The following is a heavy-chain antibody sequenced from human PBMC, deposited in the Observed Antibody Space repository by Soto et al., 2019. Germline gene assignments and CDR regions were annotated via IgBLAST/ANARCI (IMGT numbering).Heavy chain of an antibody. Sequence: EVQLLESGGGLIQPGGSLRLSCAASGFTFSNYGMTWVRQAPGKGLEWVSVISRSGGSKYYADSVKGRFTISRDNSGNTLDLQMNSLRAEDTALYYCAQGPPVGANSWYFDPWGQGTLVTVSS. J-gene: IGHJ5*02. CDR2: ISRSGGSK. V-gene: IGHV3-23*01. CDR3: AQGPPVGANSWYFDP. CDR1: GFTFSNYG. D-gene: IGHD1-26*01.